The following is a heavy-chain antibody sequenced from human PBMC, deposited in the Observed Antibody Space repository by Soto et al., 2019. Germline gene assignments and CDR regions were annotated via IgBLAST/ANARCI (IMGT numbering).Heavy chain of an antibody. V-gene: IGHV3-23*01. Sequence: GGSLRLSCAASGFTFSSYAMSWVRQAPGKGLEWVSAISGSGGSTYYADSVKGRFTISRDNSKNTLYLQMNSLRAEDTAVYYCAKDPYNWNEVLNETVIDPWGQGTLVTVSS. D-gene: IGHD1-1*01. CDR1: GFTFSSYA. J-gene: IGHJ5*02. CDR2: ISGSGGST. CDR3: AKDPYNWNEVLNETVIDP.